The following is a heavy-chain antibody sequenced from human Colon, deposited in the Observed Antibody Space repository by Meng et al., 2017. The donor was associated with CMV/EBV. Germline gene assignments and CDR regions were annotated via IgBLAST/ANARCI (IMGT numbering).Heavy chain of an antibody. V-gene: IGHV4-34*12. D-gene: IGHD2-2*01. CDR2: IFRDGST. CDR1: NGSFSGYF. Sequence: QVQQQQWGAGLLKPSETLSLTCGGYNGSFSGYFWTWIRQPPGKGLEWIGEIFRDGSTKYNPSLQSRVTMSVDTSKNHFSLNLRSVTAADTAVYFCARATKPNCWEVLEYWGQGTLVTVSS. CDR3: ARATKPNCWEVLEY. J-gene: IGHJ4*02.